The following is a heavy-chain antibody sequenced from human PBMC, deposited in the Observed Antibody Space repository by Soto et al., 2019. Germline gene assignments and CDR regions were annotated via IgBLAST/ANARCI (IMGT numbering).Heavy chain of an antibody. CDR1: GGTFSTFA. CDR3: ARSFREAAFDL. CDR2: INPVFRLP. Sequence: QVQLVQSGAEMKKPGSSLKVSCKPSGGTFSTFAISWMRQAPGEGLEWMGGINPVFRLPNTAQKFQGRFTFTANESTSTVYMELSGLTSGDTAVYYCARSFREAAFDLWGQGTMVTVSS. J-gene: IGHJ3*01. D-gene: IGHD1-26*01. V-gene: IGHV1-69*01.